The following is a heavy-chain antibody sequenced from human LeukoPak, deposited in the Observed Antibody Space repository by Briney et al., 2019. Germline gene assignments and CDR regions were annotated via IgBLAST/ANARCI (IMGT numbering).Heavy chain of an antibody. V-gene: IGHV4-34*01. CDR3: ARGPDLYCSGGSCYYNYYYGMDV. J-gene: IGHJ6*02. Sequence: SETLSLTCAVYGGSFSGYYWSWIRQPPGKGLEWIGEINHSGSTNYNPSLKSRVTISVDTSKNQFSLKLSSVTAADTAVYYCARGPDLYCSGGSCYYNYYYGMDVWGQGTTVTVSS. CDR2: INHSGST. CDR1: GGSFSGYY. D-gene: IGHD2-15*01.